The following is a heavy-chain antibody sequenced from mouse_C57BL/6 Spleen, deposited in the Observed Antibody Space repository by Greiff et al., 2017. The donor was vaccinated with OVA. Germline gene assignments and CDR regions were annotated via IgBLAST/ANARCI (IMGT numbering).Heavy chain of an antibody. V-gene: IGHV3-1*01. Sequence: EVQLVESGPGMVKPSQSLSLTCTVTGYSITSGYDWHWIRHFPGNKLEWMGYISYSGSTNYNPSLKSRISITHDTSKNHFFLKLNSVTTEDTATYYCARSGDYDYAAWFAYWGQGTLVTVSA. J-gene: IGHJ3*01. D-gene: IGHD2-4*01. CDR2: ISYSGST. CDR1: GYSITSGYD. CDR3: ARSGDYDYAAWFAY.